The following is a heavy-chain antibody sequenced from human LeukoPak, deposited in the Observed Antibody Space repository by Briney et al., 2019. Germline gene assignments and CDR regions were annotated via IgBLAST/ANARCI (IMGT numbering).Heavy chain of an antibody. J-gene: IGHJ6*01. CDR1: GFTFSSYA. D-gene: IGHD1-26*01. CDR3: AKIPVGNYYYYGMDV. CDR2: ISGSGGST. Sequence: GGSLRLSCAASGFTFSSYAMSWVRQAPGKGLEWVSAISGSGGSTYYADSVKGRFTISRDNSKNTLYLQMNSLRAEDTAVYYCAKIPVGNYYYYGMDVWGQGTTVTASS. V-gene: IGHV3-23*01.